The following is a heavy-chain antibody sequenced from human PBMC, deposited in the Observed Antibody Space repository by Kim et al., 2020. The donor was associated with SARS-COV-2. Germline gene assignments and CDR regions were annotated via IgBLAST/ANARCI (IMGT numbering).Heavy chain of an antibody. Sequence: SNKYYADSVKGRFTISRDNSKNTLYLQMNGLRAEDTAVYYCARDYGSGALYWGQGTLVTVSS. CDR3: ARDYGSGALY. CDR2: SNK. J-gene: IGHJ4*02. V-gene: IGHV3-30*01. D-gene: IGHD3-10*01.